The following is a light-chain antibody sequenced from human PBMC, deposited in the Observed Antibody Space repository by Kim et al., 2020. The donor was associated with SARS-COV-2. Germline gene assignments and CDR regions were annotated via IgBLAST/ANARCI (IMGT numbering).Light chain of an antibody. CDR3: QQYYTYPWT. CDR2: AAS. CDR1: QSISHW. V-gene: IGKV1-5*01. Sequence: ASVGDRVSITCRASQSISHWLAWYQQKPGDAPKLLISAASNLESGVPSRFSGSASGTEFTLTVSSLQPDDFATYYCQQYYTYPWTFGQGTKVDIK. J-gene: IGKJ1*01.